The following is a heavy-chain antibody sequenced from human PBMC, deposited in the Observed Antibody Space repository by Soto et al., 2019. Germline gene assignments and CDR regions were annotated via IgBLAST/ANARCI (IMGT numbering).Heavy chain of an antibody. D-gene: IGHD3-22*01. CDR1: GGSISSGGYS. CDR2: IYYSGST. V-gene: IGHV4-30-2*01. J-gene: IGHJ4*02. Sequence: PSETLSLTCAVSGGSISSGGYSWSWIRQPPGKGLEWIGYIYYSGSTSYNPSLKSRVNISIDTSQNQFSLNLSSVTAADTAVYYCARLGGYYQAFDSWGQGTLVTVSS. CDR3: ARLGGYYQAFDS.